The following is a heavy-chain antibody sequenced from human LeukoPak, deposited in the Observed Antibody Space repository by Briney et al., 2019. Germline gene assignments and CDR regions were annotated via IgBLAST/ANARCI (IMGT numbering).Heavy chain of an antibody. CDR3: AELGITMIGGV. Sequence: GGSLRLSCEASGFSFSDYYMSWIRQPPGKGLEWIAYIRSGATTIYYADSVKGRFTISRDNAKNSLYLQMNSLRAEDTAVYYCAELGITMIGGVWGKGTTVTISS. D-gene: IGHD3-10*02. CDR2: IRSGATTI. CDR1: GFSFSDYY. J-gene: IGHJ6*04. V-gene: IGHV3-11*04.